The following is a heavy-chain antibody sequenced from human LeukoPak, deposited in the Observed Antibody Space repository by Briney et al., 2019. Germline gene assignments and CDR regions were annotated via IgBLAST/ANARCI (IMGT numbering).Heavy chain of an antibody. CDR2: ISGSGGVT. Sequence: GGSLRLSCAASGFTFSSYAMSWVRQAPGKGLEWVSAISGSGGVTYYADSVKGRFTISRDNSKNTLYLQMNSLRAEDTAVYYCAKGIPMGRSSSWQLNPLDYWGQGTLVTVSS. J-gene: IGHJ4*02. D-gene: IGHD6-13*01. CDR3: AKGIPMGRSSSWQLNPLDY. CDR1: GFTFSSYA. V-gene: IGHV3-23*01.